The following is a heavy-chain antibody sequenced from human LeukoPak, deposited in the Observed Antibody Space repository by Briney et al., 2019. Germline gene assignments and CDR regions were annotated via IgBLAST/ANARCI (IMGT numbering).Heavy chain of an antibody. Sequence: ASVKVSCKASGYTFTGYYMHWVRQAPGQGLGWMGWINPNSGGTNYAQKFQGRVTMTRDTSISTAYMELSRLRSDDTAVYYCARVRGYYDILTGYDGYYFDYWGQGTLVTVSS. CDR3: ARVRGYYDILTGYDGYYFDY. D-gene: IGHD3-9*01. V-gene: IGHV1-2*02. CDR2: INPNSGGT. J-gene: IGHJ4*02. CDR1: GYTFTGYY.